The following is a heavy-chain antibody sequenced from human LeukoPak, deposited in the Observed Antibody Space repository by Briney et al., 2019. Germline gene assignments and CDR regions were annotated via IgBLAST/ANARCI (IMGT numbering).Heavy chain of an antibody. D-gene: IGHD6-13*01. V-gene: IGHV3-48*04. J-gene: IGHJ4*02. Sequence: PGGSLRLSCAASGFTFSSYSMNWVRQAPGKGLEWVSYISSSSSTIYYADSVKGRFTISRDNAKNSLYLQMNSLRAEDTAVYYCARDALAAAGTGGVDYWGQGTLVTVSS. CDR1: GFTFSSYS. CDR3: ARDALAAAGTGGVDY. CDR2: ISSSSSTI.